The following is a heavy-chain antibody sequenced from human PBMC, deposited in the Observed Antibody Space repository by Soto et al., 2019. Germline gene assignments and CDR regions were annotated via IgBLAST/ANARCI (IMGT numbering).Heavy chain of an antibody. D-gene: IGHD3-10*01. CDR1: GDSISSGDYY. Sequence: QVQLQESGPGLVKPSQTLSLTCTVSGDSISSGDYYWNWIRQPPGKGLEWIGYIYYSWSTYYNPSLKSRVTISIDTSKNQFSLKLSSVTAADTAVYYCARGDGDGSGKDWGQGTLVTVSS. J-gene: IGHJ4*02. CDR2: IYYSWST. CDR3: ARGDGDGSGKD. V-gene: IGHV4-30-4*01.